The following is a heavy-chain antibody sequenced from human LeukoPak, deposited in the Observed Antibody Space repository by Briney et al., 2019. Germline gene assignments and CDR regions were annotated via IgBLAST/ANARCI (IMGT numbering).Heavy chain of an antibody. Sequence: SQTLSLTCTVSGGSISSGSYYWSWIRQPAGKGLEWIGRIYSGGSSDYNPSLKSRVTISVDTSNNQFSLKLTSVTAADTAVYYCARGLNYYESSGLGYWGQGTLVTVSS. D-gene: IGHD3-22*01. CDR3: ARGLNYYESSGLGY. J-gene: IGHJ4*02. CDR2: IYSGGSS. CDR1: GGSISSGSYY. V-gene: IGHV4-61*02.